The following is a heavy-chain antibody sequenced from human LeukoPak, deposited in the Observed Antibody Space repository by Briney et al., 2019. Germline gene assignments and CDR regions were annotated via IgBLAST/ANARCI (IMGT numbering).Heavy chain of an antibody. CDR3: ARGGPYCSGGSCSDY. D-gene: IGHD2-15*01. Sequence: SETLSLTCTVSGGSISSYFWSWIRQPPGKGLEWIGYLYYTGSTNYNPSLKSRVTISVDTSKDQFSLKLSSATAADTAVYYCARGGPYCSGGSCSDYWGQGTLVTVSS. CDR2: LYYTGST. CDR1: GGSISSYF. V-gene: IGHV4-59*08. J-gene: IGHJ4*02.